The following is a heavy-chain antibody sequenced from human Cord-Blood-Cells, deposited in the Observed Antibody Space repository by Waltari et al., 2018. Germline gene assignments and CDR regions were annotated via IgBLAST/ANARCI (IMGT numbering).Heavy chain of an antibody. CDR3: ARPIQTREGEAFDI. D-gene: IGHD3-16*01. J-gene: IGHJ3*02. CDR2: IKQDGSEK. Sequence: GKGLEWVANIKQDGSEKYYVDSVKGRFTISRDNAKNSLYLQMNSLRAEDTAVYYCARPIQTREGEAFDIWGQGTMVTVSS. V-gene: IGHV3-7*01.